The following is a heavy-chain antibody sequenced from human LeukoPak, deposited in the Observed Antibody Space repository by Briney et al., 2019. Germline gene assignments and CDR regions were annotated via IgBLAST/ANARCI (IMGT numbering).Heavy chain of an antibody. D-gene: IGHD1-14*01. Sequence: ASVKVSCKASGYTFTGYYMHWVRQAPGQGLEWMGWINPNSGGTNYAQKFQGRVTMTRDTSISTAYMELSRLRSDDTAVYYCAREWEGTVYYMDVWGKGTTVTVSS. V-gene: IGHV1-2*02. CDR1: GYTFTGYY. CDR2: INPNSGGT. CDR3: AREWEGTVYYMDV. J-gene: IGHJ6*03.